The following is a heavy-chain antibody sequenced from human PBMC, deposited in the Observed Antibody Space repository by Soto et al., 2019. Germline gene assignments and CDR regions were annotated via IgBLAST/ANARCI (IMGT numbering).Heavy chain of an antibody. D-gene: IGHD3-22*01. CDR3: ARSLLGDYDDSDGLDN. Sequence: QVQLVQSGTEVKKPGSSVTVSCKASGGPYSKYSISWVRQAPGQGLEWMGRIIPIFDITNYAQKFQGRVTITADKSTSTVYMDLSSLRSEDTAVYYCARSLLGDYDDSDGLDNWGQGTLVTVSS. CDR2: IIPIFDIT. CDR1: GGPYSKYS. V-gene: IGHV1-69*02. J-gene: IGHJ4*02.